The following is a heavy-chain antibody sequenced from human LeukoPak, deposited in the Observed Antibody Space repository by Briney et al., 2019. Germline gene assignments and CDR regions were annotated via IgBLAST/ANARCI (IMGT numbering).Heavy chain of an antibody. D-gene: IGHD6-13*01. J-gene: IGHJ4*02. CDR2: INHSGST. Sequence: SETLSLSCAVYGGSFSGYYCSWIRQPPGKGLEWIGEINHSGSTNYNPSLKSRVTISIDTSKNQFSLKLSSVTAADTALYYCAGGPGSWYYCWGQGTLVTVSS. V-gene: IGHV4-34*01. CDR1: GGSFSGYY. CDR3: AGGPGSWYYC.